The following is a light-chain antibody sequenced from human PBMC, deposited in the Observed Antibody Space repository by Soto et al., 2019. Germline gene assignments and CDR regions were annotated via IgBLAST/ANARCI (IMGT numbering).Light chain of an antibody. CDR3: SSYAGSSNV. CDR1: SSDVGGYNY. CDR2: EVN. Sequence: SALTQPPSASGSPGQSVAISCTGTSSDVGGYNYVSWYQQHPGKAPKLMIYEVNKRPSGVPDNFSGSKSGNTASLTVSGLQAEDEADYYCSSYAGSSNVFGGGTKVTV. V-gene: IGLV2-8*01. J-gene: IGLJ1*01.